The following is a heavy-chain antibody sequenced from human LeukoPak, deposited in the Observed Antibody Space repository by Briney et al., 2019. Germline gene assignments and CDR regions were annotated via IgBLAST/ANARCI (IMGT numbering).Heavy chain of an antibody. D-gene: IGHD3-16*02. CDR3: ARGSLVTFGGVIVPLASDY. CDR1: GYTFTSYV. CDR2: VSPNGGDT. J-gene: IGHJ4*02. V-gene: IGHV1-18*01. Sequence: ASEKVSCEASGYTFTSYVINWVRQGPGQGLEWVGWVSPNGGDTNYANPLQDRVSMITDTSTNTAYMDLMSLRSDDTAIYYCARGSLVTFGGVIVPLASDYWGQGTPVTVP.